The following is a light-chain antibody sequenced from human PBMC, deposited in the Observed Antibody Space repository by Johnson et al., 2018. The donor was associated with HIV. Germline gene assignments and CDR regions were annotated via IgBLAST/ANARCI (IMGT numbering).Light chain of an antibody. CDR3: GTGASSLSAYV. V-gene: IGLV1-51*02. Sequence: QSVLTQPPSVSAAPGQKVTISCSGSSSNIVNNYVSWYQQLPGTAPKLLIYENNKRPSGIPDRFSGSKSGTSATLCITGLQTGVEADYDCGTGASSLSAYVVGTGTKVTGL. CDR1: SSNIVNNY. J-gene: IGLJ1*01. CDR2: ENN.